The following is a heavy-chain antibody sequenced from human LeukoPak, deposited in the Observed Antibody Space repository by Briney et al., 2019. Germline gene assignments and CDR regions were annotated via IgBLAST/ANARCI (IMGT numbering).Heavy chain of an antibody. CDR2: IIPIFGTA. Sequence: ASVKVSCKASGGTFSSYAISWVRQAPGQGLEWMGGIIPIFGTANYAQKFQGRVTITTDESTSTAYMELSSLRSEDTAVYYCASPARLRNYYYYYYMDVWGKGTTVTVSS. CDR1: GGTFSSYA. CDR3: ASPARLRNYYYYYYMDV. D-gene: IGHD6-19*01. J-gene: IGHJ6*03. V-gene: IGHV1-69*05.